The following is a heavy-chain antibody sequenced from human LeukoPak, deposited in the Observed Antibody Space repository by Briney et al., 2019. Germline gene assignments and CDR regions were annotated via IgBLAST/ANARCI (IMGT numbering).Heavy chain of an antibody. CDR3: ARVYSSGWYDC. D-gene: IGHD6-19*01. CDR1: GFTFSSYT. Sequence: GGSLRLSCAASGFTFSSYTMNWVRQAPGKGVEGVSSISSRGEYREQADSVKGRFTISRDNAKISLYLQMSSLRAEDTAVYYCARVYSSGWYDCWGQGSLVTVSS. V-gene: IGHV3-21*01. J-gene: IGHJ5*01. CDR2: ISSRGEYR.